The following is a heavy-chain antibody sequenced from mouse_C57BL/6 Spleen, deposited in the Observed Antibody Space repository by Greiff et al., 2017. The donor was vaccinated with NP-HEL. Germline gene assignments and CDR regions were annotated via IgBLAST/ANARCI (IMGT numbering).Heavy chain of an antibody. CDR3: ARGGYDDGYYAMDY. D-gene: IGHD2-2*01. CDR2: INPDSSTI. Sequence: EVKVIESGGGLVQPGGSLKLSCAASGIDFSRYWMSWVRRAPGKGLEWIGEINPDSSTINYAPSLKDKFIISRDNAKNTLYLQMSKVRSEDTALYYCARGGYDDGYYAMDYWGQGTSVTVSS. CDR1: GIDFSRYW. V-gene: IGHV4-1*01. J-gene: IGHJ4*01.